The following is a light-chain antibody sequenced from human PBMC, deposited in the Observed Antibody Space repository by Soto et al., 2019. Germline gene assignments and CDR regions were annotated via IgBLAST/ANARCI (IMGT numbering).Light chain of an antibody. Sequence: EIVLTQSPATLSLSPGERATLSCRASQSVSSSLVWYQQKPGQAPRLLIYDTSNRATGIPARFSGSGSGTDFTLTISSLEPEDFAVYYCQQRSNWPTYTFVQGTKLEIK. V-gene: IGKV3-11*01. CDR1: QSVSSS. CDR3: QQRSNWPTYT. J-gene: IGKJ2*01. CDR2: DTS.